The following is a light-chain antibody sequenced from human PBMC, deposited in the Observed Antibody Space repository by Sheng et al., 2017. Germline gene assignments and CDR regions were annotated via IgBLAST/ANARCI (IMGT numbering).Light chain of an antibody. J-gene: IGKJ2*01. Sequence: DIVMTQSPLSLPVTPGEPASISCRSSQSLLHNNGRYYLDWYLQKPGQSPQLLIYLRSNRAPGVPDRFSGSGSGTDFALTISRVEAEDVGVYYCMQRIEFPYTFGQGTKLEIK. V-gene: IGKV2-28*01. CDR3: MQRIEFPYT. CDR2: LRS. CDR1: QSLLHNNGRYY.